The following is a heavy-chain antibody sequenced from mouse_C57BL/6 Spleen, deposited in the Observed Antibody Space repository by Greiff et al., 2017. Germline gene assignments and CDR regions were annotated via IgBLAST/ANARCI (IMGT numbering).Heavy chain of an antibody. CDR1: GFTFSSYA. CDR2: ISDGSSYT. J-gene: IGHJ2*01. Sequence: EVKLVESGGGLVKPGGSLKLSCAASGFTFSSYAMSWVRQTPEKRLEWVATISDGSSYTYYPDNVKGRFTISRDNAKNNLYLQMSHLKSEDTAMYYCARDLDDYDSLDYWGQGTTLTVSS. D-gene: IGHD2-4*01. CDR3: ARDLDDYDSLDY. V-gene: IGHV5-4*01.